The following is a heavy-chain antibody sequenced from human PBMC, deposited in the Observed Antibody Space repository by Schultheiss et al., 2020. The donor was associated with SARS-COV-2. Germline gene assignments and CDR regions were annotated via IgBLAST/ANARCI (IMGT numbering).Heavy chain of an antibody. CDR2: ISYDGSNK. CDR3: ARHRGGGSYYYDRDNFDY. V-gene: IGHV3-30*03. Sequence: GESLKISCAASGFTFSIYGMHWVRQAPGKGLEWVAVISYDGSNKYYADSVKGRFTISRDNSKNTLYLQMNSLRAEDTAVYYCARHRGGGSYYYDRDNFDYWGQGTLVTVSS. CDR1: GFTFSIYG. J-gene: IGHJ4*02. D-gene: IGHD1-26*01.